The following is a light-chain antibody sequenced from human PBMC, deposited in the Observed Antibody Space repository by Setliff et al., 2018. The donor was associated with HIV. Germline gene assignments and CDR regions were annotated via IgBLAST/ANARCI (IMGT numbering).Light chain of an antibody. Sequence: QSVLTQPRSVSGSPGRSVTISCTGTSRDIGAYNYVSWYQQHPDKAPKLIIYDVSRRPSGVPDRFSGSKSGNTASLTISGLQAEDEADYYCSSYAGTFTLYALGTGTKVTVL. V-gene: IGLV2-11*01. CDR3: SSYAGTFTLYA. J-gene: IGLJ1*01. CDR1: SRDIGAYNY. CDR2: DVS.